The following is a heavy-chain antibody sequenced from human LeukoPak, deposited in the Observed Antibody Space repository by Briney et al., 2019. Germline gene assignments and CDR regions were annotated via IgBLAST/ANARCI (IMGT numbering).Heavy chain of an antibody. Sequence: SETLSLTCTVSGGSISSGSYYWSWIRQPAGKGLEWIGRIYTSGSTNYNPSLKSRATISVDTSKNQFSLKLSSVTAADTAVYYCAREGAYGDYNYWGQGTLVTVSS. D-gene: IGHD4-17*01. V-gene: IGHV4-61*02. CDR2: IYTSGST. J-gene: IGHJ4*02. CDR1: GGSISSGSYY. CDR3: AREGAYGDYNY.